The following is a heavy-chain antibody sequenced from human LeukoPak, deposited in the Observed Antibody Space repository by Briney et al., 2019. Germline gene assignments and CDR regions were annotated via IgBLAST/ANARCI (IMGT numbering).Heavy chain of an antibody. J-gene: IGHJ3*02. Sequence: SEAPFKICSVGGGYSSSSYWSWRGRPAGGEGVGIGRIYTSGSTDYSPTLKSQVTMSVGTSQNQVPLDLRPVTAADTAVYYCAREKGYYYDSSASRRAFDIWGQGTMVTVSS. CDR1: GGYSSSSY. V-gene: IGHV4-4*07. CDR3: AREKGYYYDSSASRRAFDI. D-gene: IGHD3-22*01. CDR2: IYTSGST.